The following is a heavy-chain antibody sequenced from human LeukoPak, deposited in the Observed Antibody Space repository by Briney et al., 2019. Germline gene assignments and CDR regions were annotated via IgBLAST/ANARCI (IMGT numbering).Heavy chain of an antibody. D-gene: IGHD3-10*01. J-gene: IGHJ5*02. Sequence: PGGSLRLFCAASGLTVSSAWMTWARHAPGKGREWVGCISDVGSTEYAAPVKGRFTVSRDESKNTLYRQRNSLKTVNTAVYHCTTGHYGPWGQGALVTVSS. CDR1: GLTVSSAW. CDR2: ISDVGST. V-gene: IGHV3-15*01. CDR3: TTGHYGP.